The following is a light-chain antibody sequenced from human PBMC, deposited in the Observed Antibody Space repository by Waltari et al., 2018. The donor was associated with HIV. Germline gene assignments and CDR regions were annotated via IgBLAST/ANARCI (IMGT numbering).Light chain of an antibody. CDR1: SSNIGSNT. V-gene: IGLV1-44*01. Sequence: QSVLTQPASVSGTPGQRVTISCSGSSSNIGSNTVSWYQQLPGAAPNLFILGEDRRPSGAPGRVSGSKSGTSASLAIGGLQFEDEAGYFWGVWDDSLSGQAVFGGGTMLTVL. CDR3: GVWDDSLSGQAV. CDR2: GED. J-gene: IGLJ2*01.